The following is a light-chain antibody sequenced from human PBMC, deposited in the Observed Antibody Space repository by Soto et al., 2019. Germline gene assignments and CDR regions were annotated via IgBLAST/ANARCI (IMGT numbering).Light chain of an antibody. J-gene: IGKJ1*01. Sequence: DIQMTQSPSSLSASVRDRVTITCRASQGISNYLAWYQHKPGKVPKLLIYAASTLQSGVPSRFSGSGSGTDFTLTITSLQPEDVATYYCQNYNSAPRTFGQGTKVEIK. CDR3: QNYNSAPRT. V-gene: IGKV1-27*01. CDR2: AAS. CDR1: QGISNY.